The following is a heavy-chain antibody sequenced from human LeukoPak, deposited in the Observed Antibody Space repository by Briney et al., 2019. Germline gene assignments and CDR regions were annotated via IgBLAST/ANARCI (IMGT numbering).Heavy chain of an antibody. CDR2: ISGSGGST. J-gene: IGHJ4*02. V-gene: IGHV3-23*01. D-gene: IGHD3-22*01. Sequence: PGGSLRLSCAASGFTFSSYAMSWVRQAPGKGLEWVSAISGSGGSTYYADSVKGRFTISRDNSKNTLYLQMNSLRAEDTAVYYCAKITYYYDSSGYYPLFDYWGQGTLVTVSS. CDR1: GFTFSSYA. CDR3: AKITYYYDSSGYYPLFDY.